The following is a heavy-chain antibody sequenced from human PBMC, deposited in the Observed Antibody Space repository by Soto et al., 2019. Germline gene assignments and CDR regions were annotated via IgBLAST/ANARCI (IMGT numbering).Heavy chain of an antibody. CDR2: LSGSETM. J-gene: IGHJ5*02. CDR1: GFSVSDYA. Sequence: GGSLRLSCAASGFSVSDYAIAWVRQAPGKGLEWVSSLSGSETMRQADSVKGRFTISRDNSKNTVYLQMNNLRVEDTALYYCTKSPRVATVFRWGLDHWGQGTLVTVSS. CDR3: TKSPRVATVFRWGLDH. D-gene: IGHD5-12*01. V-gene: IGHV3-23*01.